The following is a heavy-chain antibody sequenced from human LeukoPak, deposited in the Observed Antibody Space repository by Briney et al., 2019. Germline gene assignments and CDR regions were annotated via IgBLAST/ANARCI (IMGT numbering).Heavy chain of an antibody. Sequence: SETLSLTCAVYGGSFSGYYWSWIRQPPGKGLEWIGEINHSGSTNYNPSLKSRVTISVDTSKNQFSLKLSSVTAADTAVYYCARVRKYYYDSSGLLDYWGQGTLVTVSS. CDR3: ARVRKYYYDSSGLLDY. CDR1: GGSFSGYY. V-gene: IGHV4-34*01. D-gene: IGHD3-22*01. CDR2: INHSGST. J-gene: IGHJ4*02.